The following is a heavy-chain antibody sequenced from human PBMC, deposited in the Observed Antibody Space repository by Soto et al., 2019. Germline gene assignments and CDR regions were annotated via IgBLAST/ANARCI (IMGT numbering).Heavy chain of an antibody. J-gene: IGHJ6*03. Sequence: SETLSLTCTVSGGSISSYYWSWIRQPPGKGLEWIGYTYYSGSTNYNPSLKSRVTISVDTSKNQFSLKLSSVTAADTAVYYCARQGPYYGSGSYPQSRRYYYYYMDVWGKGTTVTVSS. D-gene: IGHD3-10*01. V-gene: IGHV4-59*08. CDR2: TYYSGST. CDR3: ARQGPYYGSGSYPQSRRYYYYYMDV. CDR1: GGSISSYY.